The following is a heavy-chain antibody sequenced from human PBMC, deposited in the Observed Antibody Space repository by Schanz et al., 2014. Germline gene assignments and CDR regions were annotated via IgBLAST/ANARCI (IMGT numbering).Heavy chain of an antibody. Sequence: VQLLDSGGGLVQPGGSLRLSCAASGFTFSSYAMHWVRQAPGKGLEWVAVISYDGRNKYYADSVKGRFTISRDNSKNTLYLQMNTLRAEDTAVYYCARDRGYCSGGSCLTFDYWGQGTLVTVSS. V-gene: IGHV3-30-3*01. CDR3: ARDRGYCSGGSCLTFDY. D-gene: IGHD2-15*01. CDR2: ISYDGRNK. CDR1: GFTFSSYA. J-gene: IGHJ4*02.